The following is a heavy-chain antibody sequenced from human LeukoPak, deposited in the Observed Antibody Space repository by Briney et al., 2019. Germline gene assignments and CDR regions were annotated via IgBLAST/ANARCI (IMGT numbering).Heavy chain of an antibody. CDR3: ASSPLVVVPAAMDYYYGMDV. CDR1: GGTFISYT. D-gene: IGHD2-2*01. CDR2: IIPILGIA. Sequence: SVKVSCKSSGGTFISYTISWVRQAPGQGLEWMGRIIPILGIANYAQKFQGRVTITADKSTSTAYMELSSLRSEDTAVYYCASSPLVVVPAAMDYYYGMDVWGQGTTVTVSS. V-gene: IGHV1-69*02. J-gene: IGHJ6*02.